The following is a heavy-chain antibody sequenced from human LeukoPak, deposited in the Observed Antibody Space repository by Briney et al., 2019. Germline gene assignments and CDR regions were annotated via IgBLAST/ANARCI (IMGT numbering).Heavy chain of an antibody. CDR3: ARHSSGWSFDY. V-gene: IGHV3-11*04. J-gene: IGHJ4*02. Sequence: GGSLRLSCAASGFTFSDYYMTWIRQAPGKGLEWLSYIISSGTTIYYADSVKGRFTVSRDNAKNSLYLQVNSLRAEDTAVYYCARHSSGWSFDYWGQRTLVTVSS. CDR2: IISSGTTI. CDR1: GFTFSDYY. D-gene: IGHD3-22*01.